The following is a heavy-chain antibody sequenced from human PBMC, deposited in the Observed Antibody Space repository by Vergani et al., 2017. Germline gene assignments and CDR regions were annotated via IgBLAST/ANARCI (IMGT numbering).Heavy chain of an antibody. CDR1: GYSYTRYW. Sequence: EVQLVQCGAEVKKPGESLRISCKGSGYSYTRYWLICVPEMPGKGLVWMGRIDPSDSYTNYSPSFQGHVTISADKSISTAYLPWSSLEASDTAMYYCARRDGYSGYDYFDYWGQGTLVTVSS. D-gene: IGHD5-12*01. CDR3: ARRDGYSGYDYFDY. CDR2: IDPSDSYT. J-gene: IGHJ4*02. V-gene: IGHV5-10-1*01.